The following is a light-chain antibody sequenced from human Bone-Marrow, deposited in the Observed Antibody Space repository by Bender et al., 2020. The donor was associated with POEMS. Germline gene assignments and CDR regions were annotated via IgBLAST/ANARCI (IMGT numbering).Light chain of an antibody. CDR3: QSANSSGIWV. CDR2: KDS. CDR1: TLPKQY. V-gene: IGLV3-25*03. J-gene: IGLJ3*02. Sequence: SYELTQTPSVSVSPGQTTRIPCSGDTLPKQYAYWYQQKPGQAPVLVIYKDSERPSGIPERFSGSSSGTTVTLTISGVQAEDEADYYCQSANSSGIWVFGGGTKLTVL.